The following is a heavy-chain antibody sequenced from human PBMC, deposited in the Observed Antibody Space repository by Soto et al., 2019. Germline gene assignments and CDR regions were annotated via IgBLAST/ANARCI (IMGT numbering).Heavy chain of an antibody. CDR1: GASISGFY. CDR3: VRDGTKTLRDWFDP. CDR2: IYATGTT. Sequence: SETLSLTCTVSGASISGFYWSRIRKSAGKGLEWIGRIYATGTTDYNPSLKSLVMMSVDTSKKQFSLKLRSVTAADTAVYYCVRDGTKTLRDWFDPWGQGISVTVSS. J-gene: IGHJ5*02. D-gene: IGHD1-1*01. V-gene: IGHV4-4*07.